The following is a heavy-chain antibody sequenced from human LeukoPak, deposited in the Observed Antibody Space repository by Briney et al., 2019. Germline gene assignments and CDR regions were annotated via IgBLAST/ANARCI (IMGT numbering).Heavy chain of an antibody. CDR3: ARSGRDGYNPHFDF. D-gene: IGHD5-24*01. CDR1: GGSFSGYY. CDR2: INHSGST. Sequence: SETLSLTXAVYGGSFSGYYWSWIRQPPGKGLEWIGEINHSGSTNYNPSLKSRVTMSEDMSKNQFFLKVSSVTAADTAVYYCARSGRDGYNPHFDFWGQGTLVTVSS. J-gene: IGHJ4*02. V-gene: IGHV4-34*01.